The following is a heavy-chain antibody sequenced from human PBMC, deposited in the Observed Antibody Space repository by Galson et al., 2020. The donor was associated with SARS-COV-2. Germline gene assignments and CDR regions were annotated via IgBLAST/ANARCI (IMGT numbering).Heavy chain of an antibody. CDR1: GFTFSSYS. CDR2: ISSSSSYI. CDR3: ARAKGSGSFPRN. V-gene: IGHV3-21*01. D-gene: IGHD3-10*01. Sequence: NSGGSLRLSCAASGFTFSSYSMNWVRQAPGKGLEWVSSISSSSSYIYYADSVKGRFTISRDNAKNSLYLQMNSLRAEDTAVYYCARAKGSGSFPRNWGQGTLVTVSS. J-gene: IGHJ4*02.